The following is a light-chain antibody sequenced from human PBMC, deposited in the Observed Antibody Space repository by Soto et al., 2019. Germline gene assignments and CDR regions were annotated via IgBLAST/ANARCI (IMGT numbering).Light chain of an antibody. CDR3: QQSYSTPYT. J-gene: IGKJ2*01. CDR2: AAS. Sequence: DIQLTQSPSFLSASVGDRVTITCRASQDISNYLAWYQHEPGKAPKLLIYAASTLQSGVPSRFSASGSGTEFTLTISSLQPEDFATYYCQQSYSTPYTFGQGTKLEIK. CDR1: QDISNY. V-gene: IGKV1-9*01.